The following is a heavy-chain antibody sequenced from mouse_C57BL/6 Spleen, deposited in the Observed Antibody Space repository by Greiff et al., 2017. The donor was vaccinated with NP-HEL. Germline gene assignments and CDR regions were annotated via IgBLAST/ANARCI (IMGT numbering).Heavy chain of an antibody. Sequence: VQLQQSGPELVKPGASVKIPCKASGYTFTDYYMNWVKQSHGKSLEWIGDINPNNGGTSYNQKFKGKATLTVDKSSSTAYMELRSLTSEDSAVYYCARPQIYDGYYDYWGQGTTLTVSS. CDR1: GYTFTDYY. D-gene: IGHD2-3*01. J-gene: IGHJ2*01. CDR3: ARPQIYDGYYDY. CDR2: INPNNGGT. V-gene: IGHV1-26*01.